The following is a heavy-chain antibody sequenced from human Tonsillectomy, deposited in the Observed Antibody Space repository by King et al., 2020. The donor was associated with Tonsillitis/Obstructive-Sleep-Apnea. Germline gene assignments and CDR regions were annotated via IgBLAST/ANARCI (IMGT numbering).Heavy chain of an antibody. CDR2: ISGSGGST. CDR1: GFTFSSYA. CDR3: AKDWMLDSNPIYYFDY. D-gene: IGHD3-16*01. J-gene: IGHJ4*02. Sequence: VQLVESGGGLVQPGGSLRLSCAASGFTFSSYAMNWVRQAPGKGLEWVSAISGSGGSTYYADSVKGRFTISRDNSKNTLYLQMNSLRAEDTAVYYCAKDWMLDSNPIYYFDYWGQGTLVTVSS. V-gene: IGHV3-23*04.